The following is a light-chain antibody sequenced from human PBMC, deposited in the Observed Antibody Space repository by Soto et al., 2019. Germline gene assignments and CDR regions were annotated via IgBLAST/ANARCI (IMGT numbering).Light chain of an antibody. Sequence: DIQMTQSPSSLSASVGDRVTITCRASQSISSYLNWYQQKPGKAPKLLIYAASSLQSGVPSRFSGGGSGTAITLTISSLQPADFATDYGHQSYSPSYTVGQGATLLSK. CDR1: QSISSY. J-gene: IGKJ2*01. V-gene: IGKV1-39*01. CDR2: AAS. CDR3: HQSYSPSYT.